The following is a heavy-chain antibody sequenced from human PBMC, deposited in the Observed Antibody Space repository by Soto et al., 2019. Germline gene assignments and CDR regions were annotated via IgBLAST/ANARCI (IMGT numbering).Heavy chain of an antibody. CDR3: AGDMMTIFGVFIKD. Sequence: QVQLVQSGAEVKKPGASVKVSCKASGYTFTNFGITWLRQAPGQGLEWMGWINTYNGNTQSAQKLQGRVTMTTDTSTSTAYMELRSLRSDDTAVYYCAGDMMTIFGVFIKDWGQGTLVTVSS. CDR1: GYTFTNFG. V-gene: IGHV1-18*01. CDR2: INTYNGNT. J-gene: IGHJ4*02. D-gene: IGHD3-3*01.